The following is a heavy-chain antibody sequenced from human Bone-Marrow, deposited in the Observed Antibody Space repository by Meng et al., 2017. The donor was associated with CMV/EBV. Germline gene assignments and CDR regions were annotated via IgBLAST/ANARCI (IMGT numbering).Heavy chain of an antibody. J-gene: IGHJ6*02. CDR1: GYTFTGYY. CDR3: ARAGGMDV. Sequence: ASVKVSCKASGYTFTGYYMHWVRLAPGQGLEWMGWINPNSGGTNYAQKFQCRVTMTRNTSISTAYMELSSLRSEDTAVYYCARAGGMDVWGQGTTVTVSS. CDR2: INPNSGGT. V-gene: IGHV1-2*02.